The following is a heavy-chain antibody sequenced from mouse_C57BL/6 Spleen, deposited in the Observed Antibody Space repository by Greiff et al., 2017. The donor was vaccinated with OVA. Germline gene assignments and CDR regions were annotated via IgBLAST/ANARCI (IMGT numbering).Heavy chain of an antibody. V-gene: IGHV5-17*01. D-gene: IGHD2-3*01. CDR1: GFTFSDYG. CDR3: ARDGYYWFAY. J-gene: IGHJ3*01. CDR2: ISSGSSTI. Sequence: EVKLEESGGGLVKPGGSLKLSCAASGFTFSDYGMHWVRQAPEKGLEWVAYISSGSSTIYYADTVKGRFTISRDNAKNTLFLQMTSLRSEDTAMYYCARDGYYWFAYWGQGTLVTVSA.